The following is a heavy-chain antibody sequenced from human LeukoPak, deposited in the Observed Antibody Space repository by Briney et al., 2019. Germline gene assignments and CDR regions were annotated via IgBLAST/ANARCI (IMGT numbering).Heavy chain of an antibody. J-gene: IGHJ4*02. V-gene: IGHV2-26*01. Sequence: ESGPTLVNPTETLTLTCTVSGFSLSNARMGVSWIRRPPGKALEWLAHIFSNDEKSYSTSLKSRLTISKDTSKSQVVLTMTNMDPVDTATYYCARITGYCSGGSCRYFDYWGQGTLVTVSS. CDR1: GFSLSNARMG. D-gene: IGHD2-15*01. CDR3: ARITGYCSGGSCRYFDY. CDR2: IFSNDEK.